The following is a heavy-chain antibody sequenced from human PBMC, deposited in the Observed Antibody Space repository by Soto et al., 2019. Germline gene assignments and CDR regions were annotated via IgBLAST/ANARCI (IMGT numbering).Heavy chain of an antibody. CDR1: AYTFASYY. D-gene: IGHD1-1*01. V-gene: IGHV1-46*03. J-gene: IGHJ3*01. CDR3: TRSIITTAGTDAFDL. CDR2: INPSRGTT. Sequence: QVQLVQSGAEVKKPGASVRVSCRGSAYTFASYYVHWVRQAPGQGPEWMGMINPSRGTTDYAQKFQGRVTMTRDTSTTTVSMELSSLRSEDTAIYYCTRSIITTAGTDAFDLWGQGTLVTVSS.